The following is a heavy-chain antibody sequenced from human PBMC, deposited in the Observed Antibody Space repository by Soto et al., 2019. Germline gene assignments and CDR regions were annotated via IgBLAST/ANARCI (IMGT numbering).Heavy chain of an antibody. Sequence: SETLSLTFTVSGGSISSYYWSWIRQPPGKGLEWIGYIYYSGSTNYNPSLKSRVTISVDTSKNQFSLKLNSVTAADTAVYFCARRTVNIRTFYSGLKTHCFDYWGQGTLVTVSS. D-gene: IGHD6-19*01. CDR2: IYYSGST. J-gene: IGHJ4*02. CDR1: GGSISSYY. V-gene: IGHV4-59*08. CDR3: ARRTVNIRTFYSGLKTHCFDY.